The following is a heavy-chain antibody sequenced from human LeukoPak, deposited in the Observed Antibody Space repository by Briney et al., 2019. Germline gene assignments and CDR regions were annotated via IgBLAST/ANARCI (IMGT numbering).Heavy chain of an antibody. CDR3: ARTYGSGSYYTPIFDY. CDR2: IYYSGST. J-gene: IGHJ4*02. D-gene: IGHD3-10*01. Sequence: SETLSLTCTVSGGTISSYYWSWIRQPPGKGLEWIGYIYYSGSTNYNPSLKSRVTISVDTSKNQFSLKLSSVTAADTAVYYCARTYGSGSYYTPIFDYWGQGTLVTVSS. CDR1: GGTISSYY. V-gene: IGHV4-59*01.